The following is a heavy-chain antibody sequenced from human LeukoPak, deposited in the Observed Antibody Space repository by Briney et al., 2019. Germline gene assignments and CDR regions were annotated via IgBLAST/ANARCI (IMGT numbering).Heavy chain of an antibody. CDR2: VKTKADGGTT. D-gene: IGHD2-2*01. Sequence: GGSLRLSCAASGFTFSSAWMSWVRQAPGKGLEWVGRVKTKADGGTTEYAAPVKGRFTISRGDSKNTLDLQMNSLKTEDTGMYYCVTDVPYPAPQIDFWGQGTLVTVSS. J-gene: IGHJ4*02. V-gene: IGHV3-15*01. CDR1: GFTFSSAW. CDR3: VTDVPYPAPQIDF.